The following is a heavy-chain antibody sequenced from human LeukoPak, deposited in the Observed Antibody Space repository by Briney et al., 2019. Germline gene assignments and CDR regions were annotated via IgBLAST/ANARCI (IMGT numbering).Heavy chain of an antibody. CDR1: GYTLTELS. Sequence: ASVKVSCKVSGYTLTELSMHWVRQAPGKGLEWMGGFDPEDGETIYAQKFQGRVTMTGDTSTDTAYMELSSLRSEDTAVYYCATDLLYYGSGSLPDYWGQGTLVTVSS. V-gene: IGHV1-24*01. D-gene: IGHD3-10*01. CDR3: ATDLLYYGSGSLPDY. J-gene: IGHJ4*02. CDR2: FDPEDGET.